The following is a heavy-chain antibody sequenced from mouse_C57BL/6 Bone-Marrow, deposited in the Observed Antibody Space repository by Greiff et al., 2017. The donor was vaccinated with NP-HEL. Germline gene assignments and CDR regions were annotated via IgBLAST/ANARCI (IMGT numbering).Heavy chain of an antibody. CDR1: GFTFSDYG. D-gene: IGHD4-1*01. V-gene: IGHV5-15*01. J-gene: IGHJ3*01. Sequence: EVKLMESGGGLVQPGGSLKLSCAASGFTFSDYGMAWVRQAPRKGPEWVAFISNLAYSIYYADTVTGRFTISRENAKNTLYLEMSSLRSEDTAMYYCARHEVLTPLFAYWGQGTLVTVSA. CDR2: ISNLAYSI. CDR3: ARHEVLTPLFAY.